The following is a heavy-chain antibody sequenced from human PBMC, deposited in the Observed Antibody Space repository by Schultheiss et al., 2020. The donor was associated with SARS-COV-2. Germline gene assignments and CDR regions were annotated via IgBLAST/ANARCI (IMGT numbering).Heavy chain of an antibody. CDR1: GGSISSRNW. J-gene: IGHJ4*02. V-gene: IGHV4-4*02. CDR3: ARLYYYGSGSYLRSY. Sequence: SETLSLTCAVSGGSISSRNWWSWVRQPPGKGLEWIGEINHSGSTFYTPSLMSRVTISVDTSNSQFSLKLSSVTAADTAVYYCARLYYYGSGSYLRSYWGQGTLVTVSS. D-gene: IGHD3-10*01. CDR2: INHSGST.